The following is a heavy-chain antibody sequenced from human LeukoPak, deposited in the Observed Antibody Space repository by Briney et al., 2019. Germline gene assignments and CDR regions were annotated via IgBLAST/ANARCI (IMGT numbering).Heavy chain of an antibody. CDR2: IYYSGST. CDR3: ARVLSRVDGSGSYYKP. V-gene: IGHV4-59*01. D-gene: IGHD3-10*01. CDR1: GGSISSYY. J-gene: IGHJ5*02. Sequence: NTSETLSLTCTVSGGSISSYYWSWIRQPPGKGLEWIGYIYYSGSTNYNPSLKSRVTISVDTSKNQFSLKLSSVTAADTAVYYCARVLSRVDGSGSYYKPWGQGTLVTVSS.